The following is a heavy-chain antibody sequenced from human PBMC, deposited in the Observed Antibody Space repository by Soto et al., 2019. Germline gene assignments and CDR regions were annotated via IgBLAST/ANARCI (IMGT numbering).Heavy chain of an antibody. J-gene: IGHJ4*02. V-gene: IGHV4-34*01. CDR3: ARGGGYYYGSGSYMNY. CDR2: INHSGST. D-gene: IGHD3-10*01. CDR1: GGSFSGYY. Sequence: QVQLQQWGAGLLKPSETLSLTCAVYGGSFSGYYWSWIRQPPGKGLEWIGEINHSGSTNYNPSLKSRVTISVDPSKNQFSLKLSSVTAADTAVYYCARGGGYYYGSGSYMNYWGQGTLVTVSS.